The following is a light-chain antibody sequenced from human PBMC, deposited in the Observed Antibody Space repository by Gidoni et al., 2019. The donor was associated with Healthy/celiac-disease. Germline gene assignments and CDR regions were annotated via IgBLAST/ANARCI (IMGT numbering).Light chain of an antibody. Sequence: HEPTPPPLRSVAPGQTASITRSGDKLGDKYACWYQQKPGQSPVLGIYQDSKRPSGIPERFSGSNSGNTATLTISGTQAMDEADYYCQAWDSSTVVFGGGTKLTVL. CDR1: KLGDKY. J-gene: IGLJ2*01. V-gene: IGLV3-1*01. CDR3: QAWDSSTVV. CDR2: QDS.